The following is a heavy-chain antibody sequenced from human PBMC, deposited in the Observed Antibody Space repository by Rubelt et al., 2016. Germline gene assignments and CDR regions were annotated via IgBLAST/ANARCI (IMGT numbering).Heavy chain of an antibody. Sequence: QLQLQESGPGLVTPSGTLSLPCAVSGASISSSNWWTWFRQPPGKGLEWIGEIYHSGSTYYNPSPKRGCTISVDKAKNQFSLKLSSGTAADTAVYYCASSLYDSSGGYYFDYWGQGTLVTVSS. V-gene: IGHV4-4*02. CDR3: ASSLYDSSGGYYFDY. D-gene: IGHD3-22*01. CDR2: IYHSGST. J-gene: IGHJ4*02. CDR1: GASISSSNW.